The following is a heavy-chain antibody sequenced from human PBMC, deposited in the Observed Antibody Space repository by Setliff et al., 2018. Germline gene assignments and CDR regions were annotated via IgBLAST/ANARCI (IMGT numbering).Heavy chain of an antibody. J-gene: IGHJ3*01. Sequence: LSLTCTVSGGSITNFYWNWIRQSPGKGLEWIGYIYSSGITNYNPSLKGRLTMSVDTSKNQFSLHLSSMTAADTAVYYCARQPPLNWAIPFDLWGQGKRVTVSS. CDR2: IYSSGIT. CDR3: ARQPPLNWAIPFDL. V-gene: IGHV4-59*08. CDR1: GGSITNFY. D-gene: IGHD7-27*01.